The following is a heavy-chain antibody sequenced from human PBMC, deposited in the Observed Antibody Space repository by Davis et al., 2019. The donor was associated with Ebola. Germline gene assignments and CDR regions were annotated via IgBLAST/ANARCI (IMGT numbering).Heavy chain of an antibody. Sequence: GGSLRLSCAASGFTFSSYWMAWVRQAPGKGLEWVANIKQDGSEKYHVDSVKGRFTISRDNAKNSLYLQMSSLRAEDTAVYYCASYPYCSGGVCYQQFDYWGQGTLVTVSS. CDR2: IKQDGSEK. V-gene: IGHV3-7*03. J-gene: IGHJ4*02. CDR1: GFTFSSYW. CDR3: ASYPYCSGGVCYQQFDY. D-gene: IGHD2-8*02.